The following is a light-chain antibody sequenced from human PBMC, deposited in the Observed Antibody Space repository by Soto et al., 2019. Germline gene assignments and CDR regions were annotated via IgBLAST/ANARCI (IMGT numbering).Light chain of an antibody. Sequence: QSALTQAASVSGSPGQTITISCTGTSSDVGGYNSVSWYQQYPGKAPQLLIYDVSYRPSGISSRFSGSKSGNTASLTVSGLQADDEADYYCSSYANSNTRVFGGGTKVTVL. CDR3: SSYANSNTRV. V-gene: IGLV2-14*03. CDR2: DVS. CDR1: SSDVGGYNS. J-gene: IGLJ2*01.